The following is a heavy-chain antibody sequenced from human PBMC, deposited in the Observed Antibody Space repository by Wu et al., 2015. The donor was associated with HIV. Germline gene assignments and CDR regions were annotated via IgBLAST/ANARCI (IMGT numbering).Heavy chain of an antibody. CDR1: GGTFSSYA. CDR2: IIPIFGTA. CDR3: AREGYSSSWSQLYNWFDP. J-gene: IGHJ5*02. Sequence: QVQLVQSGAEVKKPGSSVKVSCKASGGTFSSYAISWVRQAPGQGLEWMGGIIPIFGTANYAQKFQGRVTITTDESTSTAYMELSSLRSEDTAVYYCAREGYSSSWSQLYNWFDPWGQGTLVTVSS. V-gene: IGHV1-69*05. D-gene: IGHD6-13*01.